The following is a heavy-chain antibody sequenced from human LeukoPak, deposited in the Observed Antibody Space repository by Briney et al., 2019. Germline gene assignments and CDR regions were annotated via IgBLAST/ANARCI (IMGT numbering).Heavy chain of an antibody. CDR1: GYSISSGYY. CDR2: IYHSGST. J-gene: IGHJ3*02. D-gene: IGHD3-9*01. Sequence: SETPSLTCTVSGYSISSGYYWGWIRQPPGKGLEWIGSIYHSGSTYFNPSLKSRVTISVDTSKNQFSLKLSSVTAADTAVYYCASGVSYYDILTGYYDDAFDIWGQGTMVTVSS. CDR3: ASGVSYYDILTGYYDDAFDI. V-gene: IGHV4-38-2*02.